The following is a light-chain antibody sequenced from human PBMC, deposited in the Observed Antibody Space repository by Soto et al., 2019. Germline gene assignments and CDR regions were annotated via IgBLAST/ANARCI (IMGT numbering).Light chain of an antibody. V-gene: IGKV3-20*01. CDR2: DAS. CDR3: QQYGSSIT. CDR1: QSISSY. Sequence: EDVLKQSPDTLSLTTGERATLSCRASQSISSYLAWYQQKPGQAPRLLIYDASSRATGIPDRFSGSGSGTDFTLTISILEPEDFAVYYCQQYGSSITFGQGTRLEI. J-gene: IGKJ5*01.